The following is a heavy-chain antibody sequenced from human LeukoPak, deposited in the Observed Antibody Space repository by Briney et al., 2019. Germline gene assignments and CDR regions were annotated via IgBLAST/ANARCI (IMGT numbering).Heavy chain of an antibody. V-gene: IGHV3-21*01. CDR2: ISSSSSYI. Sequence: PGGSLRLSCAASGFTFSSYTMNWVRQAPGKGLEWVSSISSSSSYIYHADSVKGRFTISRDNAKSSLFLQMNSLRAEDTAVYYCARPREYSGYVLDYWGQGTLVTVSS. J-gene: IGHJ4*02. D-gene: IGHD5-12*01. CDR3: ARPREYSGYVLDY. CDR1: GFTFSSYT.